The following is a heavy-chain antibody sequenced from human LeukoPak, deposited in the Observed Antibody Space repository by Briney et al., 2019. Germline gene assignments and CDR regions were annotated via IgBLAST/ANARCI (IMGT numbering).Heavy chain of an antibody. J-gene: IGHJ4*02. CDR3: ASQTGTTPR. Sequence: GGSLRLSCAASGFTFISYWMSWVRQAPGKGLEWVANIKQDGSEKYYVDSVKGRFTISRDNAKNSLYLQMNSLRAEDTAVYYCASQTGTTPRWGQGTLVTVSS. CDR1: GFTFISYW. D-gene: IGHD1-7*01. V-gene: IGHV3-7*02. CDR2: IKQDGSEK.